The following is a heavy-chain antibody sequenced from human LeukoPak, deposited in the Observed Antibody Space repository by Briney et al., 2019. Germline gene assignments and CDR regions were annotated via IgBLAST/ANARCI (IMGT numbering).Heavy chain of an antibody. V-gene: IGHV1-18*01. D-gene: IGHD3-16*01. CDR3: ARDQYYDSKGWFDP. Sequence: ASVKVSCKASGYTFNSHGISWVRQAPGQGLEWMEWISAYIGNTNYAQKFQGRVTMTTDTSTSTAYMELRSLRFDDTAVYYCARDQYYDSKGWFDPWGQGTLVTVSS. CDR2: ISAYIGNT. CDR1: GYTFNSHG. J-gene: IGHJ5*02.